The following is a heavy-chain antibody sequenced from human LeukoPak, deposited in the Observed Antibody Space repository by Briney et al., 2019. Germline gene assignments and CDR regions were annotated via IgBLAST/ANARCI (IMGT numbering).Heavy chain of an antibody. CDR2: ISNDGSNE. CDR3: AKDRKVGVAVAGMGNI. J-gene: IGHJ3*02. D-gene: IGHD6-19*01. V-gene: IGHV3-30*18. CDR1: GFAFSTYA. Sequence: GGSLRLSCAASGFAFSTYAMHWVSQAPGKWLEWVAVISNDGSNEYYADSVKGRFTISRDNSKNTLYSQMNSLRAEDTAVYYCAKDRKVGVAVAGMGNIWGQGTMVTVSS.